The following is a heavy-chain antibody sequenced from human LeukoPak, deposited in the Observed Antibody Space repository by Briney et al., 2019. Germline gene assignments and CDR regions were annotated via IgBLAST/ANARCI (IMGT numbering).Heavy chain of an antibody. CDR2: MYTGGST. V-gene: IGHV4-61*02. Sequence: SETLSLTCTVSGGSIISGSYYWNWIRQPAGKGLEWIGRMYTGGSTNYNPSLKSRVTISVDTSKNQLSLKLSSVTAADTAVYYCAKDGAPYSTGWYYWGQGTLVTVSS. D-gene: IGHD6-19*01. CDR1: GGSIISGSYY. CDR3: AKDGAPYSTGWYY. J-gene: IGHJ4*02.